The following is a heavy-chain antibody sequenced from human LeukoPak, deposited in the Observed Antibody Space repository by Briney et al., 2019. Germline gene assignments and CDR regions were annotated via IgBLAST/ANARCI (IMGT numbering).Heavy chain of an antibody. V-gene: IGHV4-31*03. Sequence: SETLSLTCTVSGGSISSGGYYWSWIRQHPGKGLEWIGYIYYSGSTYYNPSLKSRVTISVDTSKNQFSLKLSSVTAADTAVYYCARDTAGSAAGTYGFDPWGQGTLVTVSS. CDR2: IYYSGST. CDR3: ARDTAGSAAGTYGFDP. D-gene: IGHD6-13*01. CDR1: GGSISSGGYY. J-gene: IGHJ5*02.